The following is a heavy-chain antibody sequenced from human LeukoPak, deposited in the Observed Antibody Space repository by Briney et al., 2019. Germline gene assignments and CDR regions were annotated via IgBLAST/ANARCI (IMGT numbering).Heavy chain of an antibody. J-gene: IGHJ4*02. Sequence: PGGSLTLSCAASGFTFTNHYMDWVRQAPGMGLEWIARTTNRPNAHTTSYAASVGGRFTVSSDDSNNLLHLQMSSLNSDDTAVYYCGRDTSTAIDYWGRGTLVTVSS. D-gene: IGHD5-18*01. V-gene: IGHV3-72*01. CDR2: TTNRPNAHTT. CDR3: GRDTSTAIDY. CDR1: GFTFTNHY.